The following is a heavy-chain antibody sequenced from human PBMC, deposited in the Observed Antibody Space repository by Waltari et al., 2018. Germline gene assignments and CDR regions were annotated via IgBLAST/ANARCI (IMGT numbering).Heavy chain of an antibody. V-gene: IGHV1-18*04. CDR3: AGSDSSSWYQKYYYYYYGMDV. J-gene: IGHJ6*02. D-gene: IGHD6-13*01. Sequence: QVQLVQSGAEVKKPGASVKVSCKASGYTFTSYGISWVRQAPGQGLEWMGWISAYNGNTNYAQKRQGRVTMTTDTSTSTAYMELRSLRSDDTAVYYCAGSDSSSWYQKYYYYYYGMDVWGQGTTVTVSS. CDR1: GYTFTSYG. CDR2: ISAYNGNT.